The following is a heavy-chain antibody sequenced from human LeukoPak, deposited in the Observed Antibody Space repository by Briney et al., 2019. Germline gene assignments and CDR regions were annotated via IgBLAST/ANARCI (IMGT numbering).Heavy chain of an antibody. Sequence: SETLSLTCTVSGGSISSSSYYWGWIRQPPGKGLEWIGYIYYSGSTNYNPSLKSRVTISVDTSKNQFSLRLSSVTAADTAVYYCARGRANFDYWGQGTLVTVSS. CDR1: GGSISSSSYY. CDR3: ARGRANFDY. D-gene: IGHD2-15*01. J-gene: IGHJ4*02. CDR2: IYYSGST. V-gene: IGHV4-61*05.